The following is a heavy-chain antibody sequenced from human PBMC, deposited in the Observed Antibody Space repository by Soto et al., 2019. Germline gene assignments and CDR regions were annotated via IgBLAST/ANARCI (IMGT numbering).Heavy chain of an antibody. V-gene: IGHV3-23*01. CDR2: ISGSGGST. J-gene: IGHJ4*02. D-gene: IGHD1-26*01. CDR1: GFTFSSYA. CDR3: ARRAWGYFYLDY. Sequence: PGGSLRLSCAASGFTFSSYAMSWVRQAPGKGLEWVSVISGSGGSTYYADSVKGRFTISRDNSKNTLYLQMNSLRAEDTAVYYCARRAWGYFYLDYWGQGTLVTVSS.